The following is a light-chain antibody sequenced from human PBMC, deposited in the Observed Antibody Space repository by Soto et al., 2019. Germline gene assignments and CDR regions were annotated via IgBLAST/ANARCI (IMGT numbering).Light chain of an antibody. CDR3: QQYNTYFSLT. Sequence: TLMTQSPSALSASVGDIVTITCRASQTIDSWVAWFQQKPGKAPKLLIYKTSSLESGVQSRFIGSRSGTEYTLTISGLQPDDFASYYCQQYNTYFSLTFGGGTKVDIK. CDR2: KTS. CDR1: QTIDSW. V-gene: IGKV1-5*03. J-gene: IGKJ4*01.